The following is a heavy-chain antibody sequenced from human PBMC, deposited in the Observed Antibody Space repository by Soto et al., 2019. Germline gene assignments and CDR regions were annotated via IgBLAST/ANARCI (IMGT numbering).Heavy chain of an antibody. CDR1: GGSFSGYY. CDR3: ARVDDAVTTYFPYWFDP. V-gene: IGHV4-34*01. D-gene: IGHD4-17*01. J-gene: IGHJ5*02. Sequence: SETLSLTCAVYGGSFSGYYWSWIRQPPGKGLEWIGEINHSGSTNYNPSLKSRVTISVDTSKNQFSLKLSSVTAADTAVYYCARVDDAVTTYFPYWFDPWGQGTLVTVS. CDR2: INHSGST.